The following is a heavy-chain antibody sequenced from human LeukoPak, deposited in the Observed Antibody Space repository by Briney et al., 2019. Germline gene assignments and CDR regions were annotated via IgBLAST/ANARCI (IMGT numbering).Heavy chain of an antibody. J-gene: IGHJ5*02. CDR1: GGSFSGYY. CDR2: INHSGST. CDR3: ARGRAYWGPGRKDWFDP. Sequence: SETLSLTCAVYGGSFSGYYWSWIRQPPGKGLEWIGEINHSGSTNYNPSLKSRVTISVDTSKNQFSLKLSSVTAADTAVYYCARGRAYWGPGRKDWFDPWGQGTLVTVSS. D-gene: IGHD3-10*01. V-gene: IGHV4-34*01.